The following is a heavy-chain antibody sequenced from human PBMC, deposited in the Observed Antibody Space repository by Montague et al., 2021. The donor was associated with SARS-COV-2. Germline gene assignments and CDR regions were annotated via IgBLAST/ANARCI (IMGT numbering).Heavy chain of an antibody. CDR1: GGSISSYY. Sequence: ETLSLTCTVSGGSISSYYWSWIWKPQGKGLEWIGYIYFNGNTNSSPSLKREVTISVDTSKNQFSLKLTSVSAADTAIYVCACLRYLTCPNYSSHYGMDVWGQGTTVTVSS. V-gene: IGHV4-59*01. J-gene: IGHJ6*02. CDR3: ACLRYLTCPNYSSHYGMDV. CDR2: IYFNGNT. D-gene: IGHD3-10*01.